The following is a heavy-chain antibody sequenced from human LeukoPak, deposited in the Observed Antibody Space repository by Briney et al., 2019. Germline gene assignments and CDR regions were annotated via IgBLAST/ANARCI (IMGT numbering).Heavy chain of an antibody. D-gene: IGHD3-22*01. J-gene: IGHJ4*02. CDR1: GFTFSSYA. Sequence: PGGSLRLSCAASGFTFSSYAMSWVRQAPGKGLEWVSAISGSGGSTYYADSVKGRITISRDNSKNTLYLQMNSLRVEDTAVYYCAREGDYYDSSGYYDYWGQGTLVTVSS. V-gene: IGHV3-23*01. CDR2: ISGSGGST. CDR3: AREGDYYDSSGYYDY.